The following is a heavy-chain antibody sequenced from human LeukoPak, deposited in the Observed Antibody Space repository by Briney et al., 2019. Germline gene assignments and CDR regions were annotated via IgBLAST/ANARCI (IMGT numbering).Heavy chain of an antibody. J-gene: IGHJ4*02. V-gene: IGHV3-48*02. CDR3: ARDLISGDYTFDY. CDR1: GFIFSSFS. CDR2: ISSTGITT. Sequence: GGSLRLSCAASGFIFSSFSMKWVRQAPGKGLEWVSYISSTGITTYYADSVKGRFTVSRDNAKDSLYLQLNSLRDEDTAVYYCARDLISGDYTFDYWGQGALVTVSS. D-gene: IGHD4-11*01.